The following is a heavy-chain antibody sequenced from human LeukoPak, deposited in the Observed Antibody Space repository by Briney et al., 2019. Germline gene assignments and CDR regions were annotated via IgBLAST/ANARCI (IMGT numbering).Heavy chain of an antibody. J-gene: IGHJ6*02. CDR3: AKDAVNCSGTSCSYGMDV. CDR2: ISYDGNDK. CDR1: GFTFSNYA. Sequence: GGSLRLSCEASGFTFSNYAIHWVRQAPGKGLEWVAFISYDGNDKYYADSVKGRFTTSRDNSNNMVHLQMHSLRPEDTAVYSCAKDAVNCSGTSCSYGMDVWGQGTTVTVSS. D-gene: IGHD2-2*01. V-gene: IGHV3-30*18.